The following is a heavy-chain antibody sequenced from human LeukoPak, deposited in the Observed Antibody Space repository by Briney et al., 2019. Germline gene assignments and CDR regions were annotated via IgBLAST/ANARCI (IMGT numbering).Heavy chain of an antibody. CDR3: AKAGGFKRQLGIFDY. Sequence: GSGCSTSYTDSVKGRFSISRDNSKNTLYLQMNSLRAEDTAVYYCAKAGGFKRQLGIFDYWGQGTLVTVSS. D-gene: IGHD6-6*01. J-gene: IGHJ4*02. CDR2: GSGCST. V-gene: IGHV3-23*01.